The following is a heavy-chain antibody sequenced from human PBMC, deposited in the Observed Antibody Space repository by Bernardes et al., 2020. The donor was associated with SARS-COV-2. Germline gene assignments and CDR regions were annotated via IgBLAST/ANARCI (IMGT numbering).Heavy chain of an antibody. CDR1: GYGFTSYW. Sequence: GGCLKISCKGSGYGFTSYWIGWVSQMPGKGLEWMGIIYPGDSDTRYSPSFQGQVTISADKSISTAYLQWSSLKASDTAMYYCARPAFCSSTSCYTGHAFDIWGQGTMVTVSS. D-gene: IGHD2-2*02. CDR2: IYPGDSDT. V-gene: IGHV5-51*01. J-gene: IGHJ3*02. CDR3: ARPAFCSSTSCYTGHAFDI.